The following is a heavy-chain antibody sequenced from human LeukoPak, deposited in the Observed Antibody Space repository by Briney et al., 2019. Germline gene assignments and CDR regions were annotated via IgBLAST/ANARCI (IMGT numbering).Heavy chain of an antibody. CDR2: INPSGGST. V-gene: IGHV1-46*01. Sequence: GASVKVSCKVSGYTLTELSMHWVRQAPGQGLEWMGIINPSGGSTSYAQKFQGRVTMTRDMSTSTVYMELSSLRSEDTAVYYCARATVVGYFDYWGQGTLVTVSS. J-gene: IGHJ4*02. D-gene: IGHD1-14*01. CDR1: GYTLTELS. CDR3: ARATVVGYFDY.